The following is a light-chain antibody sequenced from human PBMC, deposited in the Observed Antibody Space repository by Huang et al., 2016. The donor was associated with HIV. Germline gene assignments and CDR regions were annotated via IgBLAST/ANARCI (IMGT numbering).Light chain of an antibody. J-gene: IGKJ3*01. CDR1: QMVSSH. CDR2: AAS. Sequence: ETVMTQSPVTLSVSPGDRASRSCRSSQMVSSHLAWYQQKPGQAPRLLIYAASTRATGVPARFSGSGAGTEFTLTISTLQSEDSAVYYCQQYNDFRSTFGPGTRVEIK. CDR3: QQYNDFRST. V-gene: IGKV3-15*01.